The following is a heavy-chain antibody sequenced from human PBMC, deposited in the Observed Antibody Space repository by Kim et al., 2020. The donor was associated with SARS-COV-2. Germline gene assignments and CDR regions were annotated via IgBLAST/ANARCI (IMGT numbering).Heavy chain of an antibody. J-gene: IGHJ6*02. Sequence: GGSLRLSCAASGFFVSNTYLSWVRQAPGQGLEWVSVIYTGATTYYADSVRGRFTISRDNSRNTVYLQMNSLRAEDTAVYYCARLGPVTANYYYGMDVWG. CDR3: ARLGPVTANYYYGMDV. D-gene: IGHD2-21*02. CDR2: IYTGATT. V-gene: IGHV3-53*01. CDR1: GFFVSNTY.